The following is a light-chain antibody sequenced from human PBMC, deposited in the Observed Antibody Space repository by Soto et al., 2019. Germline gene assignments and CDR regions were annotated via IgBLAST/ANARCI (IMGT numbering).Light chain of an antibody. Sequence: DVQMTQSPSTLSASVGDRVTITCRASQSITSRLAWYQQKPGKAPKLLIYKASTLESGVPSRFSGSGSGTEFTLTISSLQPDDFARYYCQQYNRYPYTFGQGTKLEIK. CDR2: KAS. CDR3: QQYNRYPYT. CDR1: QSITSR. V-gene: IGKV1-5*03. J-gene: IGKJ2*01.